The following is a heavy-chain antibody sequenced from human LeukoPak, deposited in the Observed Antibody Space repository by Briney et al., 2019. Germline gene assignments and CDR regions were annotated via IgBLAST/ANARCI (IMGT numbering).Heavy chain of an antibody. CDR3: ARPSLGTGATPSNY. J-gene: IGHJ4*02. V-gene: IGHV1-2*02. CDR1: GYTFTGYF. Sequence: GASVKVSCKASGYTFTGYFIHWVRQAPGQGLEWMGWINPNTGGTIYAQSFQGRVTMTRDTSISTVYMDLTRLTSDGTAVYYCARPSLGTGATPSNYWGQGTLVTVSS. D-gene: IGHD2-8*02. CDR2: INPNTGGT.